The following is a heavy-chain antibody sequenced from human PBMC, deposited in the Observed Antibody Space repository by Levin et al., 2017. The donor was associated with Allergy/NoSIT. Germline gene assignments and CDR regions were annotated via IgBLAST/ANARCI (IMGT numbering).Heavy chain of an antibody. V-gene: IGHV4-34*01. Sequence: SETLSLTCAIYGGSFRGYYWSWIRQPPGKGLEWIGEITHSGSTNYNPSLKSRVTISIDTSKNQFSLKLSSVTAADTAVYYCARQCYDILTGYYNFDYWGQGTLVTVSS. D-gene: IGHD3-9*01. CDR3: ARQCYDILTGYYNFDY. J-gene: IGHJ4*02. CDR2: ITHSGST. CDR1: GGSFRGYY.